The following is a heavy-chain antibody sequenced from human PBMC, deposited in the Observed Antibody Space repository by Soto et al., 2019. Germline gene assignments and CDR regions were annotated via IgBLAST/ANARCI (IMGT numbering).Heavy chain of an antibody. CDR3: ASSSFLRSGDLFHGLDV. CDR1: GGSFSSGSYS. V-gene: IGHV4-39*07. Sequence: SETLSLTCNVSGGSFSSGSYSWSWIRQPPGKGLEWIAKIHYSENTYFNRSLKSRVTISVDTSKNQFSLKLTSVTAEDTALYFCASSSFLRSGDLFHGLDVWGQGTTVTVSS. CDR2: IHYSENT. D-gene: IGHD3-10*01. J-gene: IGHJ6*02.